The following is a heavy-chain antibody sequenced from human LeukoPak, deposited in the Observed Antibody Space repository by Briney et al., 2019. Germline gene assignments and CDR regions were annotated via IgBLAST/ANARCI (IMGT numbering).Heavy chain of an antibody. D-gene: IGHD3-22*01. CDR3: AKPPAPNYYDSSGYPSY. Sequence: PGGSLRLSCAASGFTFSNYAVSWVRQAPGKGLEWVSGISASGGSTYYADSVKGRFTISRDNSKNTLYLQMNSLRAEDTAVYYCAKPPAPNYYDSSGYPSYWGQGTLVTVSS. CDR1: GFTFSNYA. CDR2: ISASGGST. J-gene: IGHJ4*02. V-gene: IGHV3-23*01.